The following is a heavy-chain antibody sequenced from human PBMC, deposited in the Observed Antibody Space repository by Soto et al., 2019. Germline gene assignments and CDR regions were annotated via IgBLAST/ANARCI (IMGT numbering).Heavy chain of an antibody. CDR3: ARCRGSSCYYYLFNWFDP. V-gene: IGHV4-34*01. CDR2: INHSGST. Sequence: QVQLQQWGAGLLKPSETLSLTCAVYGGSFSGYYWSWIRQPPGKGLEWIGEINHSGSTNYNPSLKSRVTISVDTSKNQFSLKLSAVTAADTAVYYCARCRGSSCYYYLFNWFDPWGQGTLVTVSS. J-gene: IGHJ5*02. D-gene: IGHD3-22*01. CDR1: GGSFSGYY.